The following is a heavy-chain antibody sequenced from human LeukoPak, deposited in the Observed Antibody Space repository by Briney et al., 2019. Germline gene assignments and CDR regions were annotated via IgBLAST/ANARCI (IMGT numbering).Heavy chain of an antibody. CDR3: ARESAELSSLYYFDY. CDR2: IIPIFGTA. CDR1: GGTFSSYA. D-gene: IGHD3-16*02. V-gene: IGHV1-69*06. Sequence: VASVKVSCKASGGTFSSYAISWVRQAPGQGLEWMGGIIPIFGTANYAQKFQGRVTITADKSTSTAYMELSSLRSEDTAVYYCARESAELSSLYYFDYWGQGTLVTVSS. J-gene: IGHJ4*02.